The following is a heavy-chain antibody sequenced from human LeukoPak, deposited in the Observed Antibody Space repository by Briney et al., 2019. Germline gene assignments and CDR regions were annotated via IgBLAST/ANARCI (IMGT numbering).Heavy chain of an antibody. CDR1: GFTFSSYG. CDR2: ISGSGGST. Sequence: GGTLRLSCAASGFTFSSYGMSWVRQAPGKGLEWVSAISGSGGSTYYADSVKGRFTISRDNSKNTLYLQMNSLRAEDTAVYYCAKSMGSGWYEVDYWGQGTLVTVSS. D-gene: IGHD6-19*01. CDR3: AKSMGSGWYEVDY. V-gene: IGHV3-23*01. J-gene: IGHJ4*02.